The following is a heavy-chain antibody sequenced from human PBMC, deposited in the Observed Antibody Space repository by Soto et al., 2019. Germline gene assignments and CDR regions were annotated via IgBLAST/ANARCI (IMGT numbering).Heavy chain of an antibody. Sequence: PGGSLRLSCAASGVTFSNAWMSWVRQAPGKGLEWVGRIKSKTDGGTTDYAAPVKGRFTISRDDSKNTLYLQMNSLKTEDTAVYYCTTDLVTTFPGGLSSRSRSTRTDYYYYMDVWGKGTTVTVSS. CDR2: IKSKTDGGTT. J-gene: IGHJ6*03. CDR3: TTDLVTTFPGGLSSRSRSTRTDYYYYMDV. CDR1: GVTFSNAW. V-gene: IGHV3-15*01. D-gene: IGHD2-21*02.